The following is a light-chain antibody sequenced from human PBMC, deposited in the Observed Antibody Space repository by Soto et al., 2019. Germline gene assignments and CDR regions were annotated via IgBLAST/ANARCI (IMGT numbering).Light chain of an antibody. V-gene: IGKV3-15*01. CDR2: GAS. J-gene: IGKJ1*01. CDR1: QIVSSN. Sequence: EIVMTQSPATLSVSPGERATLSCRAGQIVSSNLAWFQQKLGQAPRLLIYGASTRATVIPARFSGSGSGTEFTLTISSLQSEDFAVYYCQQYNNWPRTFGQGTKVDIK. CDR3: QQYNNWPRT.